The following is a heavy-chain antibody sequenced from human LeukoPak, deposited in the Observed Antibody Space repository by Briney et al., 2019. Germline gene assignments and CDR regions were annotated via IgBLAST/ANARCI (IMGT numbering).Heavy chain of an antibody. CDR1: GFTFSSYA. CDR2: IRSKAYGGTT. J-gene: IGHJ6*02. V-gene: IGHV3-49*04. CDR3: TRDQVGYYDSSGYYDRDYYGMDV. Sequence: GGSLRLSCAASGFTFSSYAMHWVRQAPGKGLEWVGFIRSKAYGGTTEYAASVKGRFTISRDDSKSIAYLQMNSLKTEDTAVYYCTRDQVGYYDSSGYYDRDYYGMDVWGQGTTVTVSS. D-gene: IGHD3-22*01.